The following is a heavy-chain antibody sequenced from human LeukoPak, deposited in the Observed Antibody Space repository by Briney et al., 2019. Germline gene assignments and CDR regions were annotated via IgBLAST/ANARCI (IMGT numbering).Heavy chain of an antibody. J-gene: IGHJ4*02. CDR2: IHYRINT. D-gene: IGHD5-24*01. Sequence: SETLSLTCSVSGASISSNHYWGWIRQPPGMGLEWIGTIHYRINTYYNPSLKSRLTISIDTFKNQFSLRLSSVTAADTAVYYCARYQEEDGYNAKTIDYWGQGTLVTVSS. CDR3: ARYQEEDGYNAKTIDY. V-gene: IGHV4-39*01. CDR1: GASISSNHY.